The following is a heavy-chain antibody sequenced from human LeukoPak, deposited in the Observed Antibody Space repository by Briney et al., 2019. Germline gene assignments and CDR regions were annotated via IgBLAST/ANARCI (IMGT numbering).Heavy chain of an antibody. CDR1: GGSISSYY. J-gene: IGHJ4*02. CDR3: ARWRYSSSPSRWYFDY. CDR2: IYYSGST. V-gene: IGHV4-59*08. D-gene: IGHD6-13*01. Sequence: SSETLSLTCTVSGGSISSYYWSWIRQPPGKGLEWIGYIYYSGSTNYNPSLKSRVTISVDTSKNQFSLKLSSVTAADTAVYYCARWRYSSSPSRWYFDYWSQGTLVTVSS.